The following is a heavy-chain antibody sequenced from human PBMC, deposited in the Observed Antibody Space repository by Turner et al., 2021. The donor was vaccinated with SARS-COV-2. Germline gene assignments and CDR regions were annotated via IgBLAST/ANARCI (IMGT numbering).Heavy chain of an antibody. CDR2: IYYNGST. J-gene: IGHJ4*02. V-gene: IGHV4-59*08. CDR3: ARRGAYTSDYPL. D-gene: IGHD3-22*01. Sequence: QVPLQESGPGLVTPSETLSLTCSVSGGSMSTYFLRWLRQPPGKGLECIGYIYYNGSTNYSPSLKSRVTISVDTSKNQFSLKLSSVTAADTAVYYCARRGAYTSDYPLWGQGTLVTVSS. CDR1: GGSMSTYF.